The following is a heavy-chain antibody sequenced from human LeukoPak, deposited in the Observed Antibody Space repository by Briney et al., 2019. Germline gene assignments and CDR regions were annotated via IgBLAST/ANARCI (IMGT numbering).Heavy chain of an antibody. V-gene: IGHV4-31*03. J-gene: IGHJ4*02. CDR1: GGSISSGGYY. Sequence: PSQTLSLTCTVSGGSISSGGYYWSWIRQHPGKGPEWIGYIYYSGSTYYNPSLKSRVTISVDTSKNQFSLKLSSVTAADTAVYYCASSFTYYYDSSGYYPYYFDYWGQGTLVTVSS. CDR3: ASSFTYYYDSSGYYPYYFDY. D-gene: IGHD3-22*01. CDR2: IYYSGST.